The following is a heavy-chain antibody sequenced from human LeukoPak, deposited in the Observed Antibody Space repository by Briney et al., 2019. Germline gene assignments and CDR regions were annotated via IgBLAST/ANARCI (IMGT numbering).Heavy chain of an antibody. Sequence: GGSLRLSCAAAGFTFSSYGMHWVRQAPGKGLEWVALIWDDGSNNYYADSVKGRFTIYRDNSKNTLYLQMNSLRAEDTAVYYCAKDHSTHYYGSGTYGPRGYSDYWGQGTLVTVSS. CDR2: IWDDGSNN. CDR3: AKDHSTHYYGSGTYGPRGYSDY. J-gene: IGHJ4*02. D-gene: IGHD3-10*01. CDR1: GFTFSSYG. V-gene: IGHV3-33*06.